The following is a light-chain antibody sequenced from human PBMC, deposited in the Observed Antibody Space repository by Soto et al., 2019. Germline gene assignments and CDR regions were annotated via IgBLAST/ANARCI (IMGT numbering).Light chain of an antibody. CDR2: GAS. CDR3: QQYATSPST. Sequence: DIQMTQSPSSLSASVGDRVTITCRASQDILNHLTWFQQKPGKAPKSLIYGASNLHSGVSPKFSGSGFGTEITLTISSLQPEDFATYYCQQYATSPSTFGQGTKLE. V-gene: IGKV1-16*02. J-gene: IGKJ2*01. CDR1: QDILNH.